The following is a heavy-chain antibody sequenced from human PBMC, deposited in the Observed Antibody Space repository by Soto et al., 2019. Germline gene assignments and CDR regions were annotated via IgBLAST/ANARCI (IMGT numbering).Heavy chain of an antibody. D-gene: IGHD3-16*01. CDR3: ARVLFGSNCWFDP. CDR1: GGSISSYY. CDR2: NYYSGST. Sequence: QVQLQESGPGLVKPSETLSLTCTVSGGSISSYYWSWIRQPPGKGLEWIGYNYYSGSTNYNPSLKSRVTISVHPSKNQFSLKLSSVTAADTAVYYCARVLFGSNCWFDPWGQGTLVTVSS. J-gene: IGHJ5*02. V-gene: IGHV4-59*01.